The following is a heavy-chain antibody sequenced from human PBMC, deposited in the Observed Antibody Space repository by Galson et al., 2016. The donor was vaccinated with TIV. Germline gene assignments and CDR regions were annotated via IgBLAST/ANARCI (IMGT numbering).Heavy chain of an antibody. CDR2: VYPLDSEA. CDR1: GYTFTRYW. Sequence: QSGAEVKKAGESLRISCKGSGYTFTRYWIGWVRQMPGKGLEWIGIVYPLDSEAKYDPSFQGQVTISADKSISAAYLQWRSLKASDTAMYYCARLPGYCANGVCFGAYSYGLDVWGQGTTFTVSS. V-gene: IGHV5-51*01. D-gene: IGHD2-8*01. J-gene: IGHJ6*02. CDR3: ARLPGYCANGVCFGAYSYGLDV.